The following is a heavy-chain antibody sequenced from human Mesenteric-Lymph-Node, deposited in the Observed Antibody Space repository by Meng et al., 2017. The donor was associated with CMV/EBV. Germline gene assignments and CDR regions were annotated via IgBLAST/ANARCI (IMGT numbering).Heavy chain of an antibody. Sequence: TFTSNDINWGRQAPGQGLEWMGWMNPDTANTDSAQKFQGRVPMTRDTSIGTAYLELSSLRSEDTAVYYCARGCLIVAGYNLENIDYWGQGTLVTVSS. V-gene: IGHV1-8*01. CDR3: ARGCLIVAGYNLENIDY. CDR1: TFTSND. CDR2: MNPDTANT. J-gene: IGHJ4*02. D-gene: IGHD3-9*01.